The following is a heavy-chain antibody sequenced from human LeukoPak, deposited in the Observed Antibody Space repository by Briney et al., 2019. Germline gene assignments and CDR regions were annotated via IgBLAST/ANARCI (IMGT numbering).Heavy chain of an antibody. Sequence: GESLKISCQGSGYCFDSYWIGWGRQMPGKGLEWIGIFYPTDSDTHYSPSFQGQVTMSADTSINTSYLQWSSLKASDTAIYYCARSLVTHWHFDLWGRGTPVIVSS. J-gene: IGHJ2*01. D-gene: IGHD2-21*01. V-gene: IGHV5-51*01. CDR1: GYCFDSYW. CDR3: ARSLVTHWHFDL. CDR2: FYPTDSDT.